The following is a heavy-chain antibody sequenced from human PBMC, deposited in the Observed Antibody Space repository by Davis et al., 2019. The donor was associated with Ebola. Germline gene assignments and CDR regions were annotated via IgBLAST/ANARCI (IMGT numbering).Heavy chain of an antibody. CDR2: ISISSAFI. D-gene: IGHD1-26*01. J-gene: IGHJ4*02. V-gene: IGHV3-21*01. CDR1: GFTFSSYS. CDR3: ARDRRINSGSYYGY. Sequence: GESLKISCAASGFTFSSYSMNWVRQAPGKGLEWVSSISISSAFIYYADSVKGRFTVSRDNAKNSLYLQMNSLRAEDTAVYYCARDRRINSGSYYGYWGQGTLVTVSS.